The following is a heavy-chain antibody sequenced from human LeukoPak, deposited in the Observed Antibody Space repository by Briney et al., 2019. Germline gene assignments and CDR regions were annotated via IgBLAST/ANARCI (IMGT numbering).Heavy chain of an antibody. CDR3: ARGSSYGFDFDS. V-gene: IGHV4-61*01. CDR2: KYYSGST. Sequence: SETLSLACAVSGVSINTCCYYWTWIRQPPGKGLEWIGYKYYSGSTRYNSSLRSRLTISLDTSKNQFSLRLTSVTAADTAVYYCARGSSYGFDFDSWGQATLVIVSP. CDR1: GVSINTCCYY. D-gene: IGHD3-16*01. J-gene: IGHJ4*02.